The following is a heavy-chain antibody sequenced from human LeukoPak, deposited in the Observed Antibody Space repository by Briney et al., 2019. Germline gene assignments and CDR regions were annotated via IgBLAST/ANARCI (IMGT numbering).Heavy chain of an antibody. V-gene: IGHV4-61*02. D-gene: IGHD5-18*01. J-gene: IGHJ5*02. CDR2: IYTSGST. CDR3: ARDQGYKYNWFDP. Sequence: SETLSLTCTVSGGSISSGSYYWSWIRQPAGKGLEWIGRIYTSGSTNYNPSLKSRVTISVDASKNQFSLKLSSVTAADTAVYYCARDQGYKYNWFDPWGQGTLVTVSS. CDR1: GGSISSGSYY.